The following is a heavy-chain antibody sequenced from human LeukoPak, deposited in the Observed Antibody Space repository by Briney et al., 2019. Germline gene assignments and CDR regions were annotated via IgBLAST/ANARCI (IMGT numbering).Heavy chain of an antibody. V-gene: IGHV3-11*06. Sequence: GGSLTLSCAASGFTFRDYSMSWIRQAPGKGLEWVSYISSSSDYTSYADSVQGRFTISRDNARNSLYLQMNSLRDEDTAVYYCARDMYYGDYEIDYWGQGTLVTVSS. J-gene: IGHJ4*02. CDR3: ARDMYYGDYEIDY. CDR1: GFTFRDYS. D-gene: IGHD4-17*01. CDR2: ISSSSDYT.